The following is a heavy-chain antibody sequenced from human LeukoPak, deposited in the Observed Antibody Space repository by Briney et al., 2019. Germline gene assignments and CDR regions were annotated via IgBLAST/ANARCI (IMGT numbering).Heavy chain of an antibody. CDR2: ISGSGGST. V-gene: IGHV3-23*01. J-gene: IGHJ6*02. CDR3: AKSVGGYSYGSGFYYYGMDV. Sequence: LGGSLRLSCAASGFTFSSYAMSWVRQAPGKGLEWVSAISGSGGSTYYADSVKGRFTISRDNSKNTLYLQMNSLRAEDTAVYYCAKSVGGYSYGSGFYYYGMDVWGQGTTVTVSS. CDR1: GFTFSSYA. D-gene: IGHD5-18*01.